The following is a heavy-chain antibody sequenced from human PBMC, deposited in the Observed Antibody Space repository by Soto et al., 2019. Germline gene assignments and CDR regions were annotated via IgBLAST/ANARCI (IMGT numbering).Heavy chain of an antibody. Sequence: ASVKVSGKASGYTFTSYDIYWVRQATGQGLAWMGWMNPKTGNSAYAQKFQGRVTVTSDTSINTVHMELSSLRSEDTAVYYCARRAETNGWNGFGADKYYFDFWGQGSLVTVSS. V-gene: IGHV1-8*01. CDR1: GYTFTSYD. CDR3: ARRAETNGWNGFGADKYYFDF. J-gene: IGHJ4*02. D-gene: IGHD1-1*01. CDR2: MNPKTGNS.